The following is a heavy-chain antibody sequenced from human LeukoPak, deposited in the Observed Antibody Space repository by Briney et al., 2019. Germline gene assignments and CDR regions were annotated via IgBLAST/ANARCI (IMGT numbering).Heavy chain of an antibody. CDR1: GGSFSGYF. J-gene: IGHJ6*02. CDR2: INRSGSI. V-gene: IGHV4-34*01. CDR3: ARGRSGSFTTYYDYGMDV. Sequence: PSETLSLTCAVYGGSFSGYFWIWIRQPPGKGLEWIGEINRSGSIKYNPSLKSRVTISEDTSKNHFSLKLSSVTAADTAVYYCARGRSGSFTTYYDYGMDVWGQGTTVTVSS. D-gene: IGHD3-22*01.